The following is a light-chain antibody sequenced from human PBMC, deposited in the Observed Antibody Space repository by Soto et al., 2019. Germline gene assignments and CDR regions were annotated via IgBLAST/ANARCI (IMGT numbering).Light chain of an antibody. V-gene: IGLV1-47*02. CDR3: AAWDDSLSGTYV. CDR1: SSNIGSNY. CDR2: SNN. Sequence: SVLTQPPSASGTPGQRVTISCSGSSSNIGSNYVYWYQQLPGTAPKLLIYSNNQRPSGVPDRFSGSKSGTPASLAISGLRSEDEADYYCAAWDDSLSGTYVFGTGTKVTVL. J-gene: IGLJ1*01.